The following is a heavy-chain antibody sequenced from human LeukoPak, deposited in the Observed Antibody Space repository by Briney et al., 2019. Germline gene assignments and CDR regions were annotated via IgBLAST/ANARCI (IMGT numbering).Heavy chain of an antibody. CDR2: ISSGGSTI. J-gene: IGHJ5*02. CDR3: ARDVWFDP. Sequence: GGALRLSCAASGFTFSSHEMNWVRQPPGKGLEGVSYISSGGSTIYYADSVKGRFTVSRDNAKNSLYLQMNSLRAEDTALYYCARDVWFDPWGQGTLVTVSS. CDR1: GFTFSSHE. V-gene: IGHV3-48*03.